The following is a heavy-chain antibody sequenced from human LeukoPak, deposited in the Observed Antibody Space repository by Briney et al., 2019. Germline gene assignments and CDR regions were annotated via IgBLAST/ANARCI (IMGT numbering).Heavy chain of an antibody. V-gene: IGHV3-21*01. D-gene: IGHD1-1*01. J-gene: IGHJ4*02. CDR3: ARVGGTSPQSDY. CDR2: ISSSSSYI. Sequence: GSLRLSCAASGFTFSSYSMNWVRQAPGKGLEWVSSISSSSSYIYYADSVKGRFTISRDNAKNSLYLQMNSLRAEDTAVYYCARVGGTSPQSDYWGQGTLVTVSS. CDR1: GFTFSSYS.